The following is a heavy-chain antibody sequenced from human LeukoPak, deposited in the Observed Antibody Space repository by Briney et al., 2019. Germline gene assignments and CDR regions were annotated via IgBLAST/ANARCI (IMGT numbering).Heavy chain of an antibody. CDR3: ARAGCGITSCKVYDH. CDR1: GGSMRSYY. D-gene: IGHD2-2*01. Sequence: PSETLSLTCNVSGGSMRSYYWSWIRQPAGKGLEWIGRIYSTGSTNYNPSLNSRVTISLDTSKNQFSLRLSSVTAADTAVYYCARAGCGITSCKVYDHWGQGTLVTVSS. J-gene: IGHJ4*02. CDR2: IYSTGST. V-gene: IGHV4-4*07.